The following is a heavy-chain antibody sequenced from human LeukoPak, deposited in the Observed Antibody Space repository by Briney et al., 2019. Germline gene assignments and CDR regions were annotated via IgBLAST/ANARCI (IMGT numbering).Heavy chain of an antibody. CDR2: VTGTGGST. CDR3: AKNGYSSGWYPEN. Sequence: GGSLRLSCAASGFTFSNYGMSWVRQAPGKGLGWVSAVTGTGGSTYYADSVKGRYTISRDNSKNTPYLQMNSLRGEDTAIYYCAKNGYSSGWYPENWGQGTLATVSS. CDR1: GFTFSNYG. D-gene: IGHD6-19*01. J-gene: IGHJ4*02. V-gene: IGHV3-23*01.